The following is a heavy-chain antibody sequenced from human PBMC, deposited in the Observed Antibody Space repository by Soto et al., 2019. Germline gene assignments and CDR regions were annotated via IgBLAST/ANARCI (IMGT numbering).Heavy chain of an antibody. CDR3: ARGIEALTISHPYYFDS. J-gene: IGHJ5*01. CDR2: INSDGSST. V-gene: IGHV3-74*01. Sequence: GRSLRLNCAASGFTFSSYWTHCVRQAPGKGLVWVSRINSDGSSTSYADSVRGRFTISRDSSANTVHLQMSRLRVDDTAIYYCARGIEALTISHPYYFDSWGQGTVVTVSS. CDR1: GFTFSSYW. D-gene: IGHD3-10*01.